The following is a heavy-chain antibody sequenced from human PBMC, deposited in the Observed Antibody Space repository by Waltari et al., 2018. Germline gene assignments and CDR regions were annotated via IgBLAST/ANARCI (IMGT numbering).Heavy chain of an antibody. CDR2: VSDDGRKE. D-gene: IGHD3-9*01. V-gene: IGHV3-30*18. J-gene: IGHJ6*02. CDR3: AKSHLLYFDWWGGMDV. Sequence: QARLVESGGGVVQPGKTLRLSCVGSAFTFSNYGMHWVRQAPGKGLEWVACVSDDGRKEYYADSLKGRFTISRDNSKSTLYLEMNGLTVEDTATYYCAKSHLLYFDWWGGMDVWGQGTTVTVSS. CDR1: AFTFSNYG.